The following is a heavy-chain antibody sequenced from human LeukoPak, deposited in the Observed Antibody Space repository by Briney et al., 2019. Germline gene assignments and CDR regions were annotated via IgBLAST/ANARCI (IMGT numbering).Heavy chain of an antibody. V-gene: IGHV3-66*01. Sequence: GGSLRLSCAASEFSVGSNYMTWVRQAPGKGLEWVSLIYSGGSTYYADSVKGRFTISRDNSKNTLYLQMNSLRAEDTAVYFCAREPSGIAVSGIFDYWGQGTLVTVSS. D-gene: IGHD6-19*01. CDR1: EFSVGSNY. CDR2: IYSGGST. CDR3: AREPSGIAVSGIFDY. J-gene: IGHJ4*01.